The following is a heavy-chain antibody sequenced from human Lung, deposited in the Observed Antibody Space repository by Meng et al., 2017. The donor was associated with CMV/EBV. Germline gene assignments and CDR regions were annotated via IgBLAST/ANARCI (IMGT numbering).Heavy chain of an antibody. CDR1: GFTFSSTW. CDR2: INSVGSST. Sequence: GGSXRLXCAASGFTFSSTWMHWVRQAPGKGLVWVSRINSVGSSTIYADSVKGRFTISIDNAKNTLYLQMNSLRSEDTAVYYCAREPYDYDSSLDYWGQGPLVTVSS. V-gene: IGHV3-74*01. D-gene: IGHD3-22*01. J-gene: IGHJ4*02. CDR3: AREPYDYDSSLDY.